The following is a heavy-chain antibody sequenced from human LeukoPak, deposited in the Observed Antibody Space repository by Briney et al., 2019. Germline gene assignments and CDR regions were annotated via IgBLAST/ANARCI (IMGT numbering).Heavy chain of an antibody. Sequence: ASVKVSCKASGGTFSSYAISWVRQAPGRGLEWMGRIIPIFGTANYAQKFQGRVTITTDESTSTAYMELSSLRSEDTAVYYCARDPILWGGYYYGNYFDYWGQGTLVTVSS. CDR1: GGTFSSYA. CDR3: ARDPILWGGYYYGNYFDY. V-gene: IGHV1-69*05. CDR2: IIPIFGTA. J-gene: IGHJ4*02. D-gene: IGHD3-22*01.